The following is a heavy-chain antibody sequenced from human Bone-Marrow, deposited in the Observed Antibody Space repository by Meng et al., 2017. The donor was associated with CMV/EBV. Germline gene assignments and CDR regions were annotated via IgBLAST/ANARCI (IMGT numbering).Heavy chain of an antibody. CDR2: ISGSGSTM. J-gene: IGHJ4*02. Sequence: GESLKISCAASGFTFSGYEMNWVRQAPGKGLEWISYISGSGSTMYYADSVKGRFTISRDNAENSLYLQMNSLRAEDTAVYYCARPYDFWSGFPPFYWGQGTLVTVSS. D-gene: IGHD3-3*01. CDR3: ARPYDFWSGFPPFY. CDR1: GFTFSGYE. V-gene: IGHV3-48*03.